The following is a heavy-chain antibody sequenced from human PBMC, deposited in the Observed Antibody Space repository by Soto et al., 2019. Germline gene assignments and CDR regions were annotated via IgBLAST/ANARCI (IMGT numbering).Heavy chain of an antibody. D-gene: IGHD2-2*01. Sequence: GGSLRLSCAASGFTFSSYAMHWVRQAPGKGLEWVAVIWYDGSNKYYAGSVKGRFTISRDNPKNTLSLQMNSLRAEDTAVYYCAKQLGYCSSTSCRDYYYGMDVWGQGTTVTVSS. V-gene: IGHV3-30*02. CDR3: AKQLGYCSSTSCRDYYYGMDV. CDR2: IWYDGSNK. J-gene: IGHJ6*02. CDR1: GFTFSSYA.